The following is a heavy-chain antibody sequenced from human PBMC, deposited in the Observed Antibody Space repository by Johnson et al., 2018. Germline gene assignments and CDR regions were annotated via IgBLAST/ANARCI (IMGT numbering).Heavy chain of an antibody. V-gene: IGHV3-23*04. Sequence: VQLVESGGGLVQPGGSLRLSCATSGFTFSTSAMSWVRQAPGKGLEWVSAINGRAGGTYYTDSVKGRFTIFRDSSTNTLYLQMKSLRAEDTALYYCAKDGGVAVALRYVDVWGKGTTVTVAS. CDR3: AKDGGVAVALRYVDV. CDR1: GFTFSTSA. J-gene: IGHJ6*03. CDR2: INGRAGGT. D-gene: IGHD6-13*01.